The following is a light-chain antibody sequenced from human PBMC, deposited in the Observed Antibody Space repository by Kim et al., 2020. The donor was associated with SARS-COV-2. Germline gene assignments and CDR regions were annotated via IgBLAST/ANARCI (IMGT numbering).Light chain of an antibody. J-gene: IGLJ1*01. CDR3: ATWDDSLNGYV. V-gene: IGLV1-47*01. Sequence: GQRVTFSCSGSTPNIGSNYVSGYQQLPGTAPKHLIYRNNQRPSRVPDRFSGSKSGTSASLAVSGLRSADEADYYCATWDDSLNGYVFGTGTKVTVL. CDR2: RNN. CDR1: TPNIGSNY.